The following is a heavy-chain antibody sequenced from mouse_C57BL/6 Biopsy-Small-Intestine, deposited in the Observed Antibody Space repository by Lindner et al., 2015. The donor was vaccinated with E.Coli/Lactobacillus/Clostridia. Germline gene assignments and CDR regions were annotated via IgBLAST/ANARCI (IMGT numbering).Heavy chain of an antibody. V-gene: IGHV1-9*01. D-gene: IGHD1-1*01. Sequence: VQLQESGAELMKPGASVKLSCKATGHTFTGYWIEWVKQRPGHGLEWIGEILPGSGSTNYNEKFKGKATFTADTSSNTAYMQLSSLTTEDSAIYYCARWGTTVVEGGYAMDYWGQGTSVTVSS. CDR2: ILPGSGST. J-gene: IGHJ4*01. CDR3: ARWGTTVVEGGYAMDY. CDR1: GHTFTGYW.